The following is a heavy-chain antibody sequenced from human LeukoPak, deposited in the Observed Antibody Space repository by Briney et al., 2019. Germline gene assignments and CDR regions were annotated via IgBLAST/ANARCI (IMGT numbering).Heavy chain of an antibody. J-gene: IGHJ3*02. CDR3: AIGSPFLFAFDI. CDR2: IYYSGST. D-gene: IGHD1-26*01. V-gene: IGHV4-30-4*08. CDR1: GGSISSGDYY. Sequence: PSETLSLTCTVSGGSISSGDYYWSWIRQPPGKGLEWIGYIYYSGSTYYNPSLKSRVTISVDTSKNQFSLKLSSVTAADTAVYHCAIGSPFLFAFDIWGQGTMVTVSS.